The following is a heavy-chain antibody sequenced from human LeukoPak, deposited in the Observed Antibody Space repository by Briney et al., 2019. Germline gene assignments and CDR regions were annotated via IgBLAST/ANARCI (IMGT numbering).Heavy chain of an antibody. D-gene: IGHD2-2*02. CDR3: AILYCSSTSCYTADY. J-gene: IGHJ4*02. V-gene: IGHV1-2*02. CDR2: INPNSGGT. CDR1: GYTFTGYY. Sequence: GASVKVSCKASGYTFTGYYMHWVRQAPGQGLEWMGWINPNSGGTNYAQKFQGRVTMTRDTSISTAYMELSRLRSDDTAVYYCAILYCSSTSCYTADYWGQGTLVTVPS.